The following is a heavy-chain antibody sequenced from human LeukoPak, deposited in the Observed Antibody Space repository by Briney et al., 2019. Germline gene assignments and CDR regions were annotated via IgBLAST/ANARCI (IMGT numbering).Heavy chain of an antibody. Sequence: SVKVSCKASGGTFSSYAISWVRQAPGQGLEWMGGIIPIFGTANYAQKFQGRVTITADESTSTAYMELSSLRSEDTAVYYCARVRYSSSLYYFDYWGQGTLVTVSS. D-gene: IGHD6-13*01. J-gene: IGHJ4*02. CDR3: ARVRYSSSLYYFDY. CDR2: IIPIFGTA. V-gene: IGHV1-69*13. CDR1: GGTFSSYA.